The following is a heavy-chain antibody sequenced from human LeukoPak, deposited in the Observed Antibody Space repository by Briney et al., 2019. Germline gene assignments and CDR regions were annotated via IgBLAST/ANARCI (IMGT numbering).Heavy chain of an antibody. V-gene: IGHV1-18*01. D-gene: IGHD6-25*01. J-gene: IGHJ4*02. CDR2: ISTYNGNT. Sequence: ASVKVSCKASGYTFTKYGINWVRRAPGQGLEWMGWISTYNGNTKYAQKFQGRVTMTTDTSTTTAYMELRSLRSDDTAVYYCARDPSNSSGWRAWGDYWGQGILVTVSS. CDR3: ARDPSNSSGWRAWGDY. CDR1: GYTFTKYG.